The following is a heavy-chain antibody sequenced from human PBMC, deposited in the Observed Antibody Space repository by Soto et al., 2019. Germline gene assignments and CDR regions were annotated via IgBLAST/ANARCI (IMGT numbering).Heavy chain of an antibody. Sequence: SVKVSCKASGYTFTLLYLHWVRQAPGQALEWMGWITPFKSDTNYAQKFQDRVTITRDRSVSTAYMELSNLRSDDTAMYYCARSPFAGSDAFDIWGQGTMVTVSS. V-gene: IGHV1-45*02. CDR1: GYTFTLLY. J-gene: IGHJ3*02. CDR3: ARSPFAGSDAFDI. CDR2: ITPFKSDT. D-gene: IGHD1-1*01.